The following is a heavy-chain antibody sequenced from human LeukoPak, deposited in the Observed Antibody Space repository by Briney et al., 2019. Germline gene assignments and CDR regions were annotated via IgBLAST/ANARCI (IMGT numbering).Heavy chain of an antibody. CDR2: ISSNGGST. V-gene: IGHV3-64*01. CDR1: GFTLSSYA. CDR3: ASDMHLGIAAADGLDP. D-gene: IGHD6-13*01. J-gene: IGHJ5*02. Sequence: GGSLRLSRAASGFTLSSYAMHWVRQAPGKGLEYVSAISSNGGSTYYANSVKGRFTISRDNSKNTLYLQMGSLRAEDMAVYYCASDMHLGIAAADGLDPWGQGTLVTVSS.